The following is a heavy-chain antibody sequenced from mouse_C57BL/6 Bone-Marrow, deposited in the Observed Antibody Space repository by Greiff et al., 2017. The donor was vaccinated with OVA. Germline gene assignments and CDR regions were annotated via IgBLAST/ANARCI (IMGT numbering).Heavy chain of an antibody. CDR1: GFTFSSYG. D-gene: IGHD3-1*01. Sequence: EVKLMESGGDLVKPGGSLKLSCAASGFTFSSYGMSWVRQTPDKRLEWVATISSGGSYTYYPDSVKGRFTISRDNAKNTLYLQMSSLKSEDTAMYYCARRQLPYYFDYWGQGTTLTVSS. CDR2: ISSGGSYT. V-gene: IGHV5-6*02. J-gene: IGHJ2*01. CDR3: ARRQLPYYFDY.